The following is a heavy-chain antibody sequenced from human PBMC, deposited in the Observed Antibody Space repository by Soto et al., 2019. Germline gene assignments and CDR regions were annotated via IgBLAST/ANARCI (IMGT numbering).Heavy chain of an antibody. CDR3: ARGPVSGGSWWWFDP. D-gene: IGHD2-15*01. CDR2: IGTAGDT. J-gene: IGHJ5*02. CDR1: GFTFSSYD. V-gene: IGHV3-13*01. Sequence: EVQLVESGGGLVQPGGSLRLSCAASGFTFSSYDMHWVRQATGKSLEWVSAIGTAGDTYYPGSVKGRFTISRENAKNSLYLQMNSLRAGGTAVYYCARGPVSGGSWWWFDPWGQGTLVTVSS.